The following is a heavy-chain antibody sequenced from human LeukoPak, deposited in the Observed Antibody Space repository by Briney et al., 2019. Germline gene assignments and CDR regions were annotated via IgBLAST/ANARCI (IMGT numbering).Heavy chain of an antibody. V-gene: IGHV1-2*02. J-gene: IGHJ3*02. D-gene: IGHD2-2*01. Sequence: ASVKVSCKASGYTFTGYYMHWVRQAPGQGLEWMGWINPNSGGTNYAQKLQGRVTMTTDTSTSTAYMELRSLRSDDTAVYYCARGVVVPAAIHAFDIWGQGTMVTVSS. CDR2: INPNSGGT. CDR3: ARGVVVPAAIHAFDI. CDR1: GYTFTGYY.